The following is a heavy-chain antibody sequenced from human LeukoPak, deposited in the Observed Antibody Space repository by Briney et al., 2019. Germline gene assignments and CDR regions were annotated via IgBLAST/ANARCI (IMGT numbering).Heavy chain of an antibody. CDR2: IYYSGST. V-gene: IGHV4-39*06. D-gene: IGHD7-27*01. CDR3: ARDAGDLSPYYYYGMDV. Sequence: ASETLSLTCTVSGGSISSSSYYWGWIRQPPGKGLEWIGSIYYSGSTYYNPSLKSRVTISVDTSKNQFPLKLSSVTAADTAVYYCARDAGDLSPYYYYGMDVWGQGTTVTVSS. CDR1: GGSISSSSYY. J-gene: IGHJ6*02.